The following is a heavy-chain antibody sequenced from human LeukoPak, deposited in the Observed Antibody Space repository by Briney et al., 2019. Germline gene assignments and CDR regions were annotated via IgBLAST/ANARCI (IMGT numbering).Heavy chain of an antibody. CDR1: GGSISSYY. J-gene: IGHJ5*02. CDR2: IYTSGST. CDR3: ARDSGTTGEVKFDP. D-gene: IGHD3-10*01. V-gene: IGHV4-4*07. Sequence: SGTLSLTCTVSGGSISSYYWSWIRQPAGKGLEWIGRIYTSGSTDYNPSLKSRVTMSIDTSKNQFSLNLISVTAADTAVYYCARDSGTTGEVKFDPWGQGTLVTVSS.